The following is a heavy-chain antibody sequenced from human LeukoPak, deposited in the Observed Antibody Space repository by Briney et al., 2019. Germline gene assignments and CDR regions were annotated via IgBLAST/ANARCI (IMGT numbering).Heavy chain of an antibody. CDR2: KWYDGSNK. CDR1: GFTFSSYG. V-gene: IGHV3-33*01. CDR3: ARAGPPYCSGGSCYVPSYFDY. D-gene: IGHD2-15*01. Sequence: GRSLRLSCAASGFTFSSYGMHWVRQAPGKGLEWVAVKWYDGSNKYYADSVKGRFTISRDNSKNTLYLQMNSLRAEDTAVYYCARAGPPYCSGGSCYVPSYFDYWGQGTLVTVSS. J-gene: IGHJ4*02.